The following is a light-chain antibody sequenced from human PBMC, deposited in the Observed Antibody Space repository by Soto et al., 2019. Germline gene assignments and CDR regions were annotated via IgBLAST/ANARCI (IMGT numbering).Light chain of an antibody. Sequence: QSALTQPASVSGSPGQSITISCTGTSSDVGDYNYVSWYQQHPGEAPKLVIYDVSNRPSGVSNRFSGSKSGNTASLTISGLQAEDEANYYCSSYRSTSTLEGGFGGGTKLTVL. J-gene: IGLJ2*01. CDR1: SSDVGDYNY. V-gene: IGLV2-14*01. CDR3: SSYRSTSTLEGG. CDR2: DVS.